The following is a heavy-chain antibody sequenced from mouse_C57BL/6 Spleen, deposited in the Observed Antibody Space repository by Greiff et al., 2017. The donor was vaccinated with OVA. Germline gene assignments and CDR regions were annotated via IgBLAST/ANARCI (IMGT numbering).Heavy chain of an antibody. V-gene: IGHV1-82*01. CDR3: AKAGVDYFDY. CDR1: GYAFSSSW. J-gene: IGHJ2*01. Sequence: VQLQQSGPELVKPGASVKISCKASGYAFSSSWMNWVKQRPGKGLEWIGRIYPGGGDTNYNGKFKGKATLTADKSSSTDYMQLSSLTSEDSAVYFCAKAGVDYFDYWGQGTTLTVSS. D-gene: IGHD1-1*02. CDR2: IYPGGGDT.